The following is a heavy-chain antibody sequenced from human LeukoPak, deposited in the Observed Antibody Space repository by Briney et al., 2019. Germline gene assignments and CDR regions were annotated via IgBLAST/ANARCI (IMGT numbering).Heavy chain of an antibody. CDR3: ARATTLFGVDKYFHY. V-gene: IGHV3-7*05. CDR1: GFTFSNYW. D-gene: IGHD3-3*01. J-gene: IGHJ4*02. CDR2: IKQDGSDK. Sequence: GGSLRLSCAASGFTFSNYWMSWVRQAPGKGLEWVANIKQDGSDKYYVDSVKGRFTISRDNAKNSLYLQMDSLRAEDTAVYYCARATTLFGVDKYFHYWGQGTPVTVSS.